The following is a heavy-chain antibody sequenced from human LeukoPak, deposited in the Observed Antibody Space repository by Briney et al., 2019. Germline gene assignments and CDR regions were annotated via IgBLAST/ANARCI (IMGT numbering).Heavy chain of an antibody. J-gene: IGHJ6*02. Sequence: GGSLRLSCAASGFTFSSYAMSWVRQAPGKGLEWVSAISGSGGSTYYADSVKGRFTISRDNAKNSLYLQVNSLRAEDTAVYFCVREGSGTPNYYFFNGMDVWGQGTTVTVSS. D-gene: IGHD3-10*01. CDR2: ISGSGGST. CDR3: VREGSGTPNYYFFNGMDV. V-gene: IGHV3-23*01. CDR1: GFTFSSYA.